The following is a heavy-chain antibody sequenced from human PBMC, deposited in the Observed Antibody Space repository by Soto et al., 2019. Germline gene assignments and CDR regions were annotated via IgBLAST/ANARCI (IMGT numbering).Heavy chain of an antibody. CDR2: ISGSGGSS. D-gene: IGHD6-13*01. CDR1: GFAFSTYA. CDR3: AKVTKRAAAGRYEYYKYGMDV. J-gene: IGHJ6*02. Sequence: EVQLFESGGALEHPGGSLRLSCAAAGFAFSTYAMTWVRQAPGKGLEWVSVISGSGGSSYYAASVKGRFIISRDNSKNTLFLQMNGLRAEDTAVYYCAKVTKRAAAGRYEYYKYGMDVWGQGTTVTVSS. V-gene: IGHV3-23*01.